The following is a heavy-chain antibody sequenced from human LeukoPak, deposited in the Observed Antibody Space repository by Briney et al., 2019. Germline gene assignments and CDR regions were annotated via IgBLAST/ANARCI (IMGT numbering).Heavy chain of an antibody. CDR1: GGSFSGYY. D-gene: IGHD6-13*01. CDR2: INHSGST. CDR3: ARGGSSWRNWFDP. Sequence: SETLSLTCAVYGGSFSGYYWSWIRQPPGKGLEWIGEINHSGSTNYNPSLKSRVTISVDTSKNQFSLKLSSVTAADTAVYYFARGGSSWRNWFDPWGQGTLVTVSS. V-gene: IGHV4-34*01. J-gene: IGHJ5*02.